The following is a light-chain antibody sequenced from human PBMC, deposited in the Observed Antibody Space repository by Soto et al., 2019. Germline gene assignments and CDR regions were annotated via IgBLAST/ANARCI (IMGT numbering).Light chain of an antibody. CDR2: DNN. CDR1: SSNIGNNY. CDR3: GTWEGSLSAYV. Sequence: QSVLTQPPSVSAAPGQKVTISCSGSSSNIGNNYVSWYQQLPGTAPKLVIYDNNKRPSGIPDRFSGSKSGTSATLGITGLQTGDEADYDCGTWEGSLSAYVFGTGTKVTVL. V-gene: IGLV1-51*01. J-gene: IGLJ1*01.